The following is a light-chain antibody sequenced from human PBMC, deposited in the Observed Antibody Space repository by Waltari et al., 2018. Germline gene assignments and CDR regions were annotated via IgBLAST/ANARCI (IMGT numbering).Light chain of an antibody. V-gene: IGLV6-57*04. CDR1: SASLASLY. J-gene: IGLJ2*01. Sequence: NFMLTQPHSMSEYPGKSLIISCTRRSASLASLYVPWLQQHPGNAPTTMIFEDDQRPSGVPDRFSGSIDSSSNAASLTISGLKPEDEADYYCQSYDGSSVVFGGGTKLTVL. CDR2: EDD. CDR3: QSYDGSSVV.